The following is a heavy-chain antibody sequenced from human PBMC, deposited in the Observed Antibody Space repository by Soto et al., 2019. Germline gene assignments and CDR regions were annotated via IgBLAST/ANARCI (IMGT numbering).Heavy chain of an antibody. D-gene: IGHD4-17*01. J-gene: IGHJ5*02. Sequence: QVQLQESGPGLVKPSQTLSLTCTVSGGSISSGGYYWSWIRQHPGKGLEWIGYIYYSGSTYYNPSLKSRVTISVDTSKNQFSLKLSSVTAADTAVYYCARGAGNDYGDYGWFDPWGQGTLVTVSS. CDR1: GGSISSGGYY. CDR3: ARGAGNDYGDYGWFDP. CDR2: IYYSGST. V-gene: IGHV4-31*03.